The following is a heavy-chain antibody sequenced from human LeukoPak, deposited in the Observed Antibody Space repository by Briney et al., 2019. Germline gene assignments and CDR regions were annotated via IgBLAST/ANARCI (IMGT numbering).Heavy chain of an antibody. V-gene: IGHV1-69*13. Sequence: GASVKVSCKASGYTFTSYGISWVRQAPGQGLEWMGGIIPIFGTANYAQKFQGRVTITADESTSTAYMELSSLRSEDTAVYYCARDRGAGRLGMDVWGQGTTVTVSS. CDR1: GYTFTSYG. J-gene: IGHJ6*02. D-gene: IGHD6-13*01. CDR3: ARDRGAGRLGMDV. CDR2: IIPIFGTA.